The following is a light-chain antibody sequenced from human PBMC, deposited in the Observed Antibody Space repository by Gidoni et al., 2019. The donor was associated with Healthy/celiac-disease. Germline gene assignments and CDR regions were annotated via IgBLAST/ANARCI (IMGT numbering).Light chain of an antibody. Sequence: EIVLTQSTATLSLSPGKRATLSCRASQSVSNYLAWYQQKPGQAPRLLMYGTSNRATGIPARFSGSGSGTDFTLTISSLEPEDFAVYYCQQRSSWPLTFGGGTKVEIK. CDR1: QSVSNY. CDR3: QQRSSWPLT. V-gene: IGKV3-11*01. J-gene: IGKJ4*01. CDR2: GTS.